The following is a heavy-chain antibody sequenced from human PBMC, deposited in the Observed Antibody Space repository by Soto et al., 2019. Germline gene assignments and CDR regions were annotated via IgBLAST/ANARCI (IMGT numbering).Heavy chain of an antibody. J-gene: IGHJ5*02. CDR2: IYSGGST. CDR3: AGGSHQLLGVFDP. V-gene: IGHV3-66*01. Sequence: GVSLRLRCTASGGTVSSNYRSWVRQAPGKGLEWVSVIYSGGSTYYADSVKGRFTISRDNSKNTLYLQMNSLRAEDTAVYYCAGGSHQLLGVFDPWGKGTLDTV. CDR1: GGTVSSNY. D-gene: IGHD2-2*01.